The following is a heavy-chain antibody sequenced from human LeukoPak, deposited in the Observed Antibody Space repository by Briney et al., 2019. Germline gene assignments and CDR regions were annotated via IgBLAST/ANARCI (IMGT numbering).Heavy chain of an antibody. D-gene: IGHD1-26*01. J-gene: IGHJ4*02. CDR2: FDPEDGET. CDR1: GYTLTELS. CDR3: ATEGGIVGATGGWDFDY. V-gene: IGHV1-24*01. Sequence: ASVKVSCKVSGYTLTELSMHWVRQAPGKGLEWMGGFDPEDGETIYAQKFQGRVTMTEDTSTDTAYMELSSLRFEDTAVYYCATEGGIVGATGGWDFDYWGQGTLVTVSS.